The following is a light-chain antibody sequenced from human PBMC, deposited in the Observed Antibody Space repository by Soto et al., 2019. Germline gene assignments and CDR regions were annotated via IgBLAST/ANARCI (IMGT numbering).Light chain of an antibody. CDR3: GTWDNSLSAGV. CDR2: DNN. CDR1: SSNIGSNY. J-gene: IGLJ3*02. Sequence: QSVLTQPPSVSASPGQRVTISCSGSSSNIGSNYVSWFQQLPGTAPKLLIYDNNMRPSGIPDRFSGSQSGTSATLGITGLQTGDEADYYCGTWDNSLSAGVFGGGTKLAVL. V-gene: IGLV1-51*01.